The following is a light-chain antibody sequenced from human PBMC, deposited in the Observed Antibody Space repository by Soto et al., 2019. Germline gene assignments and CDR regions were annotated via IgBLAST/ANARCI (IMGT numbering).Light chain of an antibody. CDR3: QQYNSYPWT. CDR2: KAS. Sequence: DIQMTQSPSTLSASVGDRVTITSRASKSISSCLAWYQQKPGKAPKLLIYKASSLESGVPSRFSGSGSGTEFTLTISSLQPDDFATYYCQQYNSYPWTFGQGTKVEIK. CDR1: KSISSC. J-gene: IGKJ1*01. V-gene: IGKV1-5*03.